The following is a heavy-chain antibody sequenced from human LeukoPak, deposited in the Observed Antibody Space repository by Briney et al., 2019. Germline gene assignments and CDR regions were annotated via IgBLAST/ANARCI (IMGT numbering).Heavy chain of an antibody. J-gene: IGHJ4*02. CDR1: GLTFSSYA. CDR3: AKDLQYYDFWSGYYDRGPDY. D-gene: IGHD3-3*01. V-gene: IGHV3-30-3*01. Sequence: GGSLRLSCAASGLTFSSYAMHWVRQAPGKGLEWVAVISYDGSNKYYADSVKGRFTISRDNSKNTLYLQMNSLRAEDTAVYYCAKDLQYYDFWSGYYDRGPDYWGQGTLVTVSS. CDR2: ISYDGSNK.